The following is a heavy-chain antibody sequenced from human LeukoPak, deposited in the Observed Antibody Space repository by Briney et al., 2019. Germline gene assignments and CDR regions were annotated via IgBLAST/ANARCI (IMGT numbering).Heavy chain of an antibody. CDR1: GGSISSYY. CDR3: ARAVAGNGGYFDY. J-gene: IGHJ4*02. CDR2: IYYSGST. D-gene: IGHD6-19*01. V-gene: IGHV4-59*01. Sequence: PSETLSLTCTVSGGSISSYYWSWIRQPLGKGLEWIGYIYYSGSTNYNPSLKSRVTISVDTSKNQFSLKLSSVTAADTAAYYCARAVAGNGGYFDYWGQGTLVTVSS.